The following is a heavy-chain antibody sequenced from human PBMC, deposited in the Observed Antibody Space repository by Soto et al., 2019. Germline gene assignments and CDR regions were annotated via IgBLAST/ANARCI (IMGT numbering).Heavy chain of an antibody. Sequence: QVQLVESGGGVVQPGRSLRLSCAASGFTFSSYGMHWVRQAPGKGLEWVAVISYDGSNKYYADSVKGRFTISRDNSKNTLYLQMNSLRAEDTAVYYCAKNLVGGSVNAEYFQHWGQGTLVTVSS. CDR2: ISYDGSNK. CDR3: AKNLVGGSVNAEYFQH. CDR1: GFTFSSYG. D-gene: IGHD3-16*01. V-gene: IGHV3-30*18. J-gene: IGHJ1*01.